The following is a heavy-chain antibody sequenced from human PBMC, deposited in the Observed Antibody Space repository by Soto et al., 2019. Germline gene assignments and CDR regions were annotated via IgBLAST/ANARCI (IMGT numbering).Heavy chain of an antibody. CDR1: GFTFEDYA. CDR3: ARGVPSGWFFDL. D-gene: IGHD3-10*01. Sequence: EVQLVESGGGLVQPGGSLRLSCAASGFTFEDYAMHWVRQAPGKGLGWVSGISWNSGSLGYADSVKGRFTISRDNAKNPLYLQMNSLRAEDTAFYYCARGVPSGWFFDLWGRGTLVTVSP. CDR2: ISWNSGSL. V-gene: IGHV3-9*01. J-gene: IGHJ2*01.